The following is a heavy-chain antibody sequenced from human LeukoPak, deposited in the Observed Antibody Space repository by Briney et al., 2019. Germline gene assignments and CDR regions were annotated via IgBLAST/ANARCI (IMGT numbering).Heavy chain of an antibody. J-gene: IGHJ4*02. CDR3: AREIGDSSSWYGVYFDY. V-gene: IGHV3-48*04. Sequence: GGSLRLSCAASGFTFSSYSMNWVRQAPGKGLEWVSYISKSGITIYYADSVKGRFTISRDNAKNSLYLQMNSLRAEDTAVYYCAREIGDSSSWYGVYFDYWGQGTLVTVSS. CDR1: GFTFSSYS. CDR2: ISKSGITI. D-gene: IGHD6-13*01.